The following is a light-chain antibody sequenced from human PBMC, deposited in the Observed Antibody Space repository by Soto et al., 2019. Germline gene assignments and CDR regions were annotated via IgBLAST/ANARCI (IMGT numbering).Light chain of an antibody. CDR1: KSISSW. V-gene: IGKV1-5*01. CDR2: DAS. CDR3: KQYNNYPYT. Sequence: DIQMTQSPSTLSAYVGDRVTITCRASKSISSWLAWYQQKPGKAPNLLIYDASSLESGVPSRFSGSGSGTYFTLTISRMQPDDFATYYCKQYNNYPYTFGQGTKLEIK. J-gene: IGKJ2*01.